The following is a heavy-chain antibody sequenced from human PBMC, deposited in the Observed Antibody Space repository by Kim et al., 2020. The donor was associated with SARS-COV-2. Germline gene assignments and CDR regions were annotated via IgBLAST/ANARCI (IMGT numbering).Heavy chain of an antibody. Sequence: GGSLRLSCAASGFTFSSYDMHWVRQATGKGLEWVSAIGTAGDTYYPGSVKGRFTISRENAKNSLYLQMNSLRAGDTAVYYCARARASTVWGYYYGMDVWGQGTTVTVSS. CDR1: GFTFSSYD. V-gene: IGHV3-13*01. CDR3: ARARASTVWGYYYGMDV. CDR2: IGTAGDT. D-gene: IGHD4-17*01. J-gene: IGHJ6*02.